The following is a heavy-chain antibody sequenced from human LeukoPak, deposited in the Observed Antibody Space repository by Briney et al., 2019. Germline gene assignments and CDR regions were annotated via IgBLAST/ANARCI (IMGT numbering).Heavy chain of an antibody. Sequence: PSETLSLTCTVSGGSVSSGSYYWSWIRQPPGKGLEWIGYIYYSGSTNYNPSLKSRVSISVDTSKNQFSLKLSSVTAADTAVYYCVRESAYSSNWFEGGYYYYYGLDVWGQGTTVTVSS. D-gene: IGHD6-13*01. CDR2: IYYSGST. CDR1: GGSVSSGSYY. CDR3: VRESAYSSNWFEGGYYYYYGLDV. V-gene: IGHV4-61*01. J-gene: IGHJ6*02.